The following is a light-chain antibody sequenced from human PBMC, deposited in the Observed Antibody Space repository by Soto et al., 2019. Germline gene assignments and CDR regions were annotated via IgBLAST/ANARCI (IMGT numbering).Light chain of an antibody. CDR2: GAS. CDR1: QSVSRN. V-gene: IGKV3D-15*01. Sequence: EIVMTQYPATLSVSPGETATLSCRASQSVSRNLAWYQQKPGQAPRLLIYGASTRATGIPARFSGSGSGTEFTLTISSLQSEDFAVYYCQQYNNWPPLMCTVGQGTKLEI. J-gene: IGKJ2*02. CDR3: QQYNNWPPLMCT.